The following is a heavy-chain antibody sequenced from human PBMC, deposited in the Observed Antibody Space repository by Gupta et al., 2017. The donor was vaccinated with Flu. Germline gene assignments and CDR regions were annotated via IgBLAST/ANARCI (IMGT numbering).Heavy chain of an antibody. D-gene: IGHD5-12*01. CDR1: GFTFSSYG. CDR2: IWYDGSNK. CDR3: ARDPRGADMAIVATEIDY. V-gene: IGHV3-33*01. J-gene: IGHJ4*02. Sequence: QVQLVESGGGVVQPGRSLRLSCAASGFTFSSYGMHWVRQAPGKGLEWVAVIWYDGSNKYYADSVKGRFTISRDNSKNTLYLQMNSLRAEDTAVYYCARDPRGADMAIVATEIDYWGQGTLVTVSS.